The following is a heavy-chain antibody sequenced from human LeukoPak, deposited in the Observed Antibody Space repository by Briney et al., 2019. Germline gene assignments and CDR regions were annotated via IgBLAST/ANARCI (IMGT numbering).Heavy chain of an antibody. CDR1: GFTFSDYY. Sequence: GGSLRLSCAASGFTFSDYYMSWIRQAPGKGLEWVSYISSSSSYTNYADSVKGRFTISRDNSKNTLFLQMNSLRAEDTAVYYCARTGKGGSYSDYWGQGTLVTVSS. D-gene: IGHD1-26*01. J-gene: IGHJ4*02. CDR3: ARTGKGGSYSDY. CDR2: ISSSSSYT. V-gene: IGHV3-11*03.